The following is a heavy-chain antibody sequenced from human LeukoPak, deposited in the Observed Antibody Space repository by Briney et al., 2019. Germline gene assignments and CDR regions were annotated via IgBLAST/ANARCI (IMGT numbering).Heavy chain of an antibody. J-gene: IGHJ4*02. CDR3: AKDQIRGRYCSSTSCSQEYDY. D-gene: IGHD2-2*01. V-gene: IGHV3-23*01. CDR1: GSTFSSYA. Sequence: PGGSLRLSCAASGSTFSSYAMSWVRQAPGKGLEWVSAISGSGGSTYYADSVKGRFTISRDNSKNTLYLQMNSLRAEDTAVYYCAKDQIRGRYCSSTSCSQEYDYWGQGTLVTVSS. CDR2: ISGSGGST.